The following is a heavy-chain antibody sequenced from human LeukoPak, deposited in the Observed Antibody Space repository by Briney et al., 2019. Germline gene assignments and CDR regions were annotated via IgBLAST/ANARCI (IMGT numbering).Heavy chain of an antibody. CDR2: IKQDGSEK. V-gene: IGHV3-7*04. Sequence: PGGSLRLSCAASGFTFSNYWVSWVRQAPGKGLEWVANIKQDGSEKYYVDSVRGRFTTSRDNAKNSLYLQMNSLRAEDTAVYYCARGIRDGLQLSRYFDLWGRGTLVTVSS. D-gene: IGHD5-24*01. CDR1: GFTFSNYW. CDR3: ARGIRDGLQLSRYFDL. J-gene: IGHJ2*01.